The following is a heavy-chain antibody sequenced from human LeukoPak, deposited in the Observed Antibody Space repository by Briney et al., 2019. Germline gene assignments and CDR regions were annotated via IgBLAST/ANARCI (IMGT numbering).Heavy chain of an antibody. CDR2: INPSGGST. CDR1: GYTFTSYY. D-gene: IGHD2-15*01. J-gene: IGHJ4*02. Sequence: ASVKVSCKASGYTFTSYYMHWVRQAPGQGLEWMGIINPSGGSTSYAQKFQGRAAMTRDTSTSTVYMELSSLRSEDTAVYYCVVVVAGRFDYWGQGTLVTVSS. CDR3: VVVVAGRFDY. V-gene: IGHV1-46*01.